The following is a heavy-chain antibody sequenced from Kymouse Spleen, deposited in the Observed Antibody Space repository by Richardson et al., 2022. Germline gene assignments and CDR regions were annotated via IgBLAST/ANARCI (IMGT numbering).Heavy chain of an antibody. Sequence: QVQLVQSGAEVKKPGSSVKVSCKASGGTFSSYAISWVRQAPGQGLEWMGGIIPIFGTANYAQKFQGRVTITTDESTSTAYMELSSLRSEDTAVYYCARWYYYGSGSYYYGMDVWGQGTTVTVSS. CDR3: ARWYYYGSGSYYYGMDV. D-gene: IGHD3-10*01. CDR2: IIPIFGTA. CDR1: GGTFSSYA. V-gene: IGHV1-69*05. J-gene: IGHJ6*02.